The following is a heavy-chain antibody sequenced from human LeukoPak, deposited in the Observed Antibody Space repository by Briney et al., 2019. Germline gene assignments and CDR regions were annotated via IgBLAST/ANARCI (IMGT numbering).Heavy chain of an antibody. V-gene: IGHV3-48*03. CDR3: AKDDDWGRFNY. J-gene: IGHJ1*01. D-gene: IGHD3-16*01. Sequence: GGSLRLSCAASGFTFSSYEMNWVRQAPGKGLEWVSYISSSGFTINYADSVKGRFTISRDNAKNSLYLQMNSLRAEDTAMYYCAKDDDWGRFNYWGQGTLVTVSS. CDR1: GFTFSSYE. CDR2: ISSSGFTI.